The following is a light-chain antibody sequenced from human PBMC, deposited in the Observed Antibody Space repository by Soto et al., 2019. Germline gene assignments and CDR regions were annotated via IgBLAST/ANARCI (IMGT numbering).Light chain of an antibody. J-gene: IGKJ5*01. CDR1: QSVSSSY. CDR3: QQYGSSPGIT. CDR2: GAS. Sequence: DIVFTQSPGTLSLSPGERATLSCRASQSVSSSYLAWYQQKPGQAPRLLIYGASSRATGIPDRFSGSGSGTDFTLTISRLEPEDFAVYYCQQYGSSPGITFGQGTRLEIK. V-gene: IGKV3-20*01.